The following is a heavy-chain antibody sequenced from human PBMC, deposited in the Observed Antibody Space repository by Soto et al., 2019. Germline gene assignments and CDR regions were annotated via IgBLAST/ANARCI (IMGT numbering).Heavy chain of an antibody. V-gene: IGHV3-7*01. D-gene: IGHD5-18*01. Sequence: RGSLVVCCATSGFSFSDYYMNWIRQAPGKGPDPVANIKKDGSEKYYVDSVKGRFTISRDNAKKSLYLQMNSLRAEDTAVYYCVRDQYTDTGMFHYYFYGMDVWGQGTTVTVSS. CDR3: VRDQYTDTGMFHYYFYGMDV. CDR1: GFSFSDYY. CDR2: IKKDGSEK. J-gene: IGHJ6*01.